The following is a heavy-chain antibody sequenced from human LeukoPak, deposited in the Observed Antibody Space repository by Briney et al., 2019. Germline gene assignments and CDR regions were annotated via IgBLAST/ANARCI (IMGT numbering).Heavy chain of an antibody. V-gene: IGHV3-64D*06. Sequence: GGSLRLSCSASGFTFSRYALHWVRQAPGKGLEYVSAISSNGGSTYYADSVKGRFTISRDNSKNTLYLQMNSLRADDTAVYYGVTAGYCNRISCPYDDCGQGTLVTVSS. CDR3: VTAGYCNRISCPYDD. CDR1: GFTFSRYA. D-gene: IGHD2-2*01. J-gene: IGHJ4*02. CDR2: ISSNGGST.